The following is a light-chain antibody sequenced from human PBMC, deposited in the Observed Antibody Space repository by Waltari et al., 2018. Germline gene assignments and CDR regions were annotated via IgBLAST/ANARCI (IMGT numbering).Light chain of an antibody. J-gene: IGKJ1*01. CDR3: QQYGSSPWT. V-gene: IGKV3-20*01. CDR2: GGS. CDR1: QGVSSSY. Sequence: EIVLTQSPGTLSLSPGERGTLSCRASQGVSSSYLAWYQQKPGQAPRLLIYGGSSRATGIPDRFSGSGSGIDFTLTISRLEPEDFAVYYCQQYGSSPWTFGQGTKVEIK.